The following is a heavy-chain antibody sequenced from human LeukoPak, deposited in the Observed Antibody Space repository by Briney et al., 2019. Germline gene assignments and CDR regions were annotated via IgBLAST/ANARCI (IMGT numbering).Heavy chain of an antibody. CDR3: ARGPGYSSSWFEYFQH. CDR1: GFTFSSYW. J-gene: IGHJ1*01. Sequence: GGSLRLPCAASGFTFSSYWMSWVRQAPGKGLEWVANIKQDGSEKYYVDSVKGRFTISRDNAKNSLYLQMNSLRAEDTAVYYCARGPGYSSSWFEYFQHWGQGTLVTVSS. D-gene: IGHD6-13*01. V-gene: IGHV3-7*01. CDR2: IKQDGSEK.